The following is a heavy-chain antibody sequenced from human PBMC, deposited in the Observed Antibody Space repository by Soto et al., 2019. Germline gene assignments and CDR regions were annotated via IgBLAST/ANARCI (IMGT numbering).Heavy chain of an antibody. V-gene: IGHV3-66*01. J-gene: IGHJ4*02. CDR3: ARDGPMVREAARRAFDY. CDR1: GFTVSSNY. D-gene: IGHD3-10*01. CDR2: IYSGGST. Sequence: EVQLVESGGGLVQPGGSLRLSCAASGFTVSSNYMSWVRQAPGKGLEWVSVIYSGGSTYYADSVKGRFTISRDNSKNTLYLQMNSLSAEDTAVYYCARDGPMVREAARRAFDYWGQGTLVTVSS.